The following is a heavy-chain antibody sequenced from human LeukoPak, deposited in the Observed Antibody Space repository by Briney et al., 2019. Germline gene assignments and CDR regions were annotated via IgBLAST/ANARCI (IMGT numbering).Heavy chain of an antibody. V-gene: IGHV1-69*13. J-gene: IGHJ4*02. D-gene: IGHD3-16*02. CDR3: ARVDNTFGGLIGNAVDY. CDR2: IIPIFGTA. Sequence: SVKVSCKASGGTFSSYAISWVRQAPGQGLEGMGGIIPIFGTANYAQKFQGRVTITADESTSTAYMELSSLRSEDTAVYYCARVDNTFGGLIGNAVDYWGQGTLVTVSS. CDR1: GGTFSSYA.